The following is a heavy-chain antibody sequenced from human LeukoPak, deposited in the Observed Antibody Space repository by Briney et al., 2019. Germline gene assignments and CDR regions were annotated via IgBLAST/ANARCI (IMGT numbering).Heavy chain of an antibody. D-gene: IGHD6-13*01. V-gene: IGHV1-69*05. CDR2: IIPIFGTA. Sequence: SVKVSCKASGGTFSNYAISWVRQAPGQGLEWMGGIIPIFGTANYAQKFQGRVTMTTDTSTSTAYMELRSLRSDDTAVYYCTRDLPYSSSWESLDYWGQGTLVTVSS. CDR3: TRDLPYSSSWESLDY. J-gene: IGHJ4*02. CDR1: GGTFSNYA.